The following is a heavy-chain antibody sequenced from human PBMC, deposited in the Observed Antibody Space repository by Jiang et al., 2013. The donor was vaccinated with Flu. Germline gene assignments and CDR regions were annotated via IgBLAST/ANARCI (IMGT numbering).Heavy chain of an antibody. V-gene: IGHV5-10-1*01. CDR3: ARHALGSSGWHYFDD. J-gene: IGHJ4*02. Sequence: GAEVKKPGESLTLSCKTSGYTFTNYWITWVRQMPGKGLEWMGRIDPRSSYTSYSPSFQGHVTLTVDKSIITAYLQWSSLEASDTAMYYCARHALGSSGWHYFDDWGQG. CDR1: GYTFTNYW. CDR2: IDPRSSYT. D-gene: IGHD6-25*01.